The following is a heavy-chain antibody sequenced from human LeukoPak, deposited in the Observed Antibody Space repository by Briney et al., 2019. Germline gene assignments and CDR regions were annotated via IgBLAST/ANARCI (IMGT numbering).Heavy chain of an antibody. CDR2: TYHSGST. V-gene: IGHV4-38-2*01. CDR1: GYSISSGYY. Sequence: IPSETLSLTCAVSGYSISSGYYWGWIRQPPGKGLEWIGSTYHSGSTYYNPSLKSRVTISVDTSKNQFSLKLSSVTAADTAVYYCARQDTVTHVPHYFDYWGQGTLVTVSS. CDR3: ARQDTVTHVPHYFDY. J-gene: IGHJ4*02. D-gene: IGHD4-17*01.